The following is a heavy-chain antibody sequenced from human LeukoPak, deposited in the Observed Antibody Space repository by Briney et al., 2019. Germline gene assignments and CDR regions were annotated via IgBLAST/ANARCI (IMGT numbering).Heavy chain of an antibody. V-gene: IGHV1-3*01. CDR1: GYTFTDYA. CDR3: ARDYGDYGWFDP. D-gene: IGHD4-17*01. CDR2: INAGNGDT. J-gene: IGHJ5*02. Sequence: ASVKVSCKASGYTFTDYAVHWVRQAPGQRLEWMGWINAGNGDTKYSQKLQGRFSITRDTSISTAYMELSSLRSEDTAVYYCARDYGDYGWFDPWGQGTLVTVSS.